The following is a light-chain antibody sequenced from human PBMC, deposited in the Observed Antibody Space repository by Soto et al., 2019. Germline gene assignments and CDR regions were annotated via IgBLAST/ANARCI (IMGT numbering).Light chain of an antibody. Sequence: DIQMTQSPSTLSASVGDRVTITCRASQSISNWLAWYQQKPGKAPKLLIYKASSLESGVPSRFSGSGSGTEFTLTISSLQPDDIATYYCQQCNTYSFTFGQGTKLEI. J-gene: IGKJ2*01. V-gene: IGKV1-5*03. CDR1: QSISNW. CDR2: KAS. CDR3: QQCNTYSFT.